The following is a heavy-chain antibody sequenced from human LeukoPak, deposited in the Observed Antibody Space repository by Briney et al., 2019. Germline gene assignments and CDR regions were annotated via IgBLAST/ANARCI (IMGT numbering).Heavy chain of an antibody. CDR3: ARDFEDSSSWLKEVTDY. J-gene: IGHJ4*02. Sequence: SETLSLTCTVSGGSISSYYWSWIRQPAGKGLEWIGRIYTSGSTNYNPSLKSRVTMSVDTSKNQFSLKLSSVTAADTAVYYCARDFEDSSSWLKEVTDYWGQGTLVTVSS. V-gene: IGHV4-4*07. CDR1: GGSISSYY. D-gene: IGHD6-13*01. CDR2: IYTSGST.